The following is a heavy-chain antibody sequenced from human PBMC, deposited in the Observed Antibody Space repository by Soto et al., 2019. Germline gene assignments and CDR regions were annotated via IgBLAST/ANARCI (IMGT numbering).Heavy chain of an antibody. J-gene: IGHJ4*01. CDR3: ARGEQYSGRIFDY. CDR2: TYYRSKWYY. CDR1: GDSVSSNSAG. D-gene: IGHD1-26*01. V-gene: IGHV6-1*01. Sequence: PSRTLSLTCAITGDSVSSNSAGWSWVRQSPSRGLEWLGRTYYRSKWYYEYAVSVRGRITINPDTSKNQYSLQLNSATPEDTAVYFCARGEQYSGRIFDYWGQGTLVTVS.